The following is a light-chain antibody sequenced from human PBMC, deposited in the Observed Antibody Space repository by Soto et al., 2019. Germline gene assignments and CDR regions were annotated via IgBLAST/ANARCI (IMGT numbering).Light chain of an antibody. CDR2: EVS. J-gene: IGLJ1*01. V-gene: IGLV2-18*02. Sequence: QSALTQPPSVSGSPGQSVTISCTGTSSDVGSYNRVSWYQQPPGTAPKLMIYEVSNRPSGVPDRFSGSKSGNTASLTISGLQPEDEADYYCNSYTSSNTDVFGTGNKVTVL. CDR1: SSDVGSYNR. CDR3: NSYTSSNTDV.